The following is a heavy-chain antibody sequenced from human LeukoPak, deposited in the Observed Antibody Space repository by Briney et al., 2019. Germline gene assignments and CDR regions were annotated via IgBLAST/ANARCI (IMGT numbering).Heavy chain of an antibody. D-gene: IGHD5-12*01. CDR3: ARGLGRRVATIFGGLFDY. Sequence: PSETLSLTSAAYGGSFSGYYRCWIRQPPGKGLGWVGEINHSGGTNYNPSLKSRVTISVDTSKNQFSLKLSSVTAADTAVYYCARGLGRRVATIFGGLFDYWGQGTLVTVSS. J-gene: IGHJ4*02. CDR2: INHSGGT. CDR1: GGSFSGYY. V-gene: IGHV4-34*01.